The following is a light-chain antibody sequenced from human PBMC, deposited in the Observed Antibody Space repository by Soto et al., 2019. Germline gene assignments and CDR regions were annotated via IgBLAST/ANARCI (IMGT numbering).Light chain of an antibody. CDR2: WAS. Sequence: DIVMTQSPDSLAVSLGERATINCKSSQSVLYSSNNNNYLAWYQQKSGQPPKLLIYWASTRESGVPDRFSGGGSGTHFTLTISSLQAEDVAVYYCQQYYSTPYTFGQGTKLDIK. J-gene: IGKJ2*01. CDR1: QSVLYSSNNNNY. CDR3: QQYYSTPYT. V-gene: IGKV4-1*01.